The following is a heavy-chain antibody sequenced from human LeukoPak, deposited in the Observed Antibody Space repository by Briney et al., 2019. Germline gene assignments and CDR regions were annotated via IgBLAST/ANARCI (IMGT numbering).Heavy chain of an antibody. CDR2: IFYSGST. CDR3: ARGVVTLDAFDI. Sequence: SETLSLTCTVSGGSISTSNYYWGWVRQPPGKGLEWIGNIFYSGSTYYSPSLKSRVTISVDTSKNQFSLKLSSVTAADTAVYYCARGVVTLDAFDIWGQGTMVTVCS. CDR1: GGSISTSNYY. V-gene: IGHV4-39*07. D-gene: IGHD4-23*01. J-gene: IGHJ3*02.